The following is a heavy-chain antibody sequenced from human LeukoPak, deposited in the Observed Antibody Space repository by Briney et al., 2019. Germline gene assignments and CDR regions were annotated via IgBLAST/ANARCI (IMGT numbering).Heavy chain of an antibody. CDR3: AKGPSYYYGSGSYCDY. CDR2: ISGSGGST. D-gene: IGHD3-10*01. V-gene: IGHV3-23*01. CDR1: GFTFSSYA. Sequence: GGSLRLSCAASGFTFSSYAMSWVRQAPGKGLECVSAISGSGGSTYYADSVKGRFTISRDNYKNTLYLQMNSLRAEDTAVYYCAKGPSYYYGSGSYCDYWGQGTLVTVSS. J-gene: IGHJ4*02.